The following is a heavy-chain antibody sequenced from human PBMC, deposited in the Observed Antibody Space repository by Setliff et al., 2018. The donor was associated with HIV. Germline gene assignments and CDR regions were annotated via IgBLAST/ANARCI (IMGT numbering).Heavy chain of an antibody. J-gene: IGHJ4*02. CDR3: ASPYYDFVWGSYQPDY. V-gene: IGHV3-11*04. Sequence: GGSLRLFCAASGFTFRNYYMSWIRQTPGKGLEWVSYISRSGSSIYYADSVKGRFTISRDNAKNLLSLQMNSLRVEDTAVYYCASPYYDFVWGSYQPDYWGQGTLVTVSS. D-gene: IGHD3-16*02. CDR2: ISRSGSSI. CDR1: GFTFRNYY.